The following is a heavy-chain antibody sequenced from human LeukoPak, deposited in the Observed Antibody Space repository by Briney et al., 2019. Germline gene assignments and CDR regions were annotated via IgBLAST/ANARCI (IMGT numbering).Heavy chain of an antibody. CDR1: GFTFSSYS. J-gene: IGHJ4*02. Sequence: GGSLRLSCAASGFTFSSYSMNWVRQAPGKGLEWVSSISSSSSYIYYADSVKGRFTISRDNAKNSLYLQMNSLGAEDTAVYYCARDPTSSGSTHFDYWGQGTLVTVSS. CDR2: ISSSSSYI. D-gene: IGHD3-22*01. V-gene: IGHV3-21*01. CDR3: ARDPTSSGSTHFDY.